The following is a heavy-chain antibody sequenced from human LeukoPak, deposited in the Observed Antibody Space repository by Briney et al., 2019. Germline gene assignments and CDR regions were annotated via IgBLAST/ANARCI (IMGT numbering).Heavy chain of an antibody. CDR1: GFTFSGSA. Sequence: GRSLRLSCVASGFTFSGSAMHWVRQASGKGLEWVGRIRSKANSYATVYAASVKGRFTISRDDSKNTAYLQMNSLKTEDTAVYYCTRHVPNNGYANFDYWGQGTLVTVSS. D-gene: IGHD5-12*01. V-gene: IGHV3-73*01. J-gene: IGHJ4*02. CDR3: TRHVPNNGYANFDY. CDR2: IRSKANSYAT.